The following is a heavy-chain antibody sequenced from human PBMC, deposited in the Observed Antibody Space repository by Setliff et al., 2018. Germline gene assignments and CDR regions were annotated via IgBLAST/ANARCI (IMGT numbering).Heavy chain of an antibody. Sequence: PSETLSLTCRVSGYSISSGYYWGWIRQPPGKGLEWIGSIYHSGNTYYNPSLKSRVTISIDKSRNQFSLNLNSVTAADTAVYYCARTYNFWSGYFDYWGRGTLVTVSS. CDR1: GYSISSGYY. D-gene: IGHD3-3*01. V-gene: IGHV4-38-2*01. CDR3: ARTYNFWSGYFDY. J-gene: IGHJ4*01. CDR2: IYHSGNT.